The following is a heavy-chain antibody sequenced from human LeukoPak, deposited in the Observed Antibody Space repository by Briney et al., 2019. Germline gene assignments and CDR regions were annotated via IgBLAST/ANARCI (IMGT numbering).Heavy chain of an antibody. CDR3: ARVGGQWLVHGGSDY. Sequence: PGGSLRLSCAASGFTFSRYEVNWVRQAPGKGLEWVSYISSSGSTIYYADSVKGRFTISRDNAKNSLYLQMNSLRAEDTAVYYCARVGGQWLVHGGSDYWGQGTLVTVSS. CDR1: GFTFSRYE. V-gene: IGHV3-48*03. CDR2: ISSSGSTI. J-gene: IGHJ4*02. D-gene: IGHD6-19*01.